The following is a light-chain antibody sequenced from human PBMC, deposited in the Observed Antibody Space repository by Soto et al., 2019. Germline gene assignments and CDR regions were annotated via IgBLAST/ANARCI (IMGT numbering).Light chain of an antibody. Sequence: VLTQSPATLSLSPGKRATLSCRASQSISSSYLAWYQQKPGQAPRLLIYDASNRATGIPARFSGSGSGTDFTLTISSLEPEDFAVYYCQQRSNWPRTFGQGTKVDNK. V-gene: IGKV3-11*01. CDR1: QSISSSY. J-gene: IGKJ1*01. CDR3: QQRSNWPRT. CDR2: DAS.